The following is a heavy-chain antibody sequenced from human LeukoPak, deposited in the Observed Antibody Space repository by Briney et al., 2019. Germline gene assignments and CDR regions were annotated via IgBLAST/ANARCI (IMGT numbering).Heavy chain of an antibody. CDR2: IYSDNT. J-gene: IGHJ2*01. Sequence: GGSLRLSCTVSGFTVSSNSMSWVRQAPGKGLAWVSFIYSDNTHYSDPLKGRFTISRDNSKNTLYLQMNSLKPEDMAFYYCAKAHHSSTYYGSYWYVDLWGRGTLVAVSS. V-gene: IGHV3-53*05. D-gene: IGHD2-2*01. CDR3: AKAHHSSTYYGSYWYVDL. CDR1: GFTVSSNS.